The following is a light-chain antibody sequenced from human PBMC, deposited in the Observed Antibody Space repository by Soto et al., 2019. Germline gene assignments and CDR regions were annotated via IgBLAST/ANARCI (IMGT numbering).Light chain of an antibody. V-gene: IGKV1-39*01. CDR3: QQSYSTPLFT. CDR2: AAS. Sequence: TQMTQSPSSLSASVGDRVIITCRASQSISSYLNWYQQKPGKAPKLLIYAASNLQSGVPSRFSGSGSGTDFTLTISSLQPEDFATYYCQQSYSTPLFTFGPGTKADIK. CDR1: QSISSY. J-gene: IGKJ3*01.